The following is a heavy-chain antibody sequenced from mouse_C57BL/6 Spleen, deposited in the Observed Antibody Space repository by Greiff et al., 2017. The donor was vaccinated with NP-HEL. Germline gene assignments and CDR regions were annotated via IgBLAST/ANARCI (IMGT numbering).Heavy chain of an antibody. V-gene: IGHV1-80*01. CDR3: ARSLYSNYFDY. J-gene: IGHJ2*01. CDR2: IYPGDGDT. CDR1: GYAFSSYW. D-gene: IGHD2-5*01. Sequence: QVQLQQSGAELVKPGASVKISCKASGYAFSSYWMNWVKQRPGKGLEWIGQIYPGDGDTNYNGKFKGKATLTADKSSSTAYMQLSSLTSEDSAVYFCARSLYSNYFDYWGQGTTLTVSS.